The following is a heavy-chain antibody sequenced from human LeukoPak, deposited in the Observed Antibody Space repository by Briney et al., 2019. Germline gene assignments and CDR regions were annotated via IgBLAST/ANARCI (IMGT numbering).Heavy chain of an antibody. J-gene: IGHJ3*02. D-gene: IGHD3-3*01. V-gene: IGHV3-30-3*01. Sequence: TGGSLRLSCAASGFTFSSYAMHWVRQAPGKGLEWVAVISYDGSNKYYADSVKGRFTISRDNSKNTLYLQMNSLRAEDTAVYYCARDRGSYYDFWSGYKADAFDIWGQGTMVTVSS. CDR2: ISYDGSNK. CDR1: GFTFSSYA. CDR3: ARDRGSYYDFWSGYKADAFDI.